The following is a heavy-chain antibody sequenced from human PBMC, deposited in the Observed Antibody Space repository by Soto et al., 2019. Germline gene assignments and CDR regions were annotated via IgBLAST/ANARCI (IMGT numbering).Heavy chain of an antibody. D-gene: IGHD1-26*01. V-gene: IGHV4-30-4*01. CDR1: GGSISSGDYY. CDR3: ARVYSGNSAFDY. CDR2: IYYSGST. Sequence: PSETLSLACTVSGGSISSGDYYWSWIRQPPGKGLEWIGYIYYSGSTYYNPSLKSRVTISVDTSKNQFSLKLSSVTAADTAVYYCARVYSGNSAFDYWGQGTLVTVSS. J-gene: IGHJ4*02.